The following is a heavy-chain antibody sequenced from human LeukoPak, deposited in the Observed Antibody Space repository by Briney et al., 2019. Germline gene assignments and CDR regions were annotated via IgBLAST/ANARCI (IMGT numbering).Heavy chain of an antibody. Sequence: GGSLRLSCAASGFTFSSYAMHWVRQAPGKGLEWVAVISYDGSNKYYADSVKGQFTISRDNSKNTLYLQMNSLRAEDTAVYYCARATYGSGPFDYWGQGTLVTVSS. CDR3: ARATYGSGPFDY. CDR1: GFTFSSYA. J-gene: IGHJ4*02. V-gene: IGHV3-30-3*01. D-gene: IGHD3-10*01. CDR2: ISYDGSNK.